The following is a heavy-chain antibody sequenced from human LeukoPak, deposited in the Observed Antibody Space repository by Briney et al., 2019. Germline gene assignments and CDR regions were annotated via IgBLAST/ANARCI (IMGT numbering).Heavy chain of an antibody. J-gene: IGHJ4*02. V-gene: IGHV3-23*01. CDR2: ISSSGGTT. D-gene: IGHD1-26*01. CDR1: GFTFSSYA. CDR3: AKEDPGATFDC. Sequence: GGSLRLSSAASGFTFSSYAMNWVRQAPGKGLEWVSGISSSGGTTYYADSVKGRFTISRDNSKTTLYLQMNSLRGEDTAVYYCAKEDPGATFDCWGQGTLVTVSS.